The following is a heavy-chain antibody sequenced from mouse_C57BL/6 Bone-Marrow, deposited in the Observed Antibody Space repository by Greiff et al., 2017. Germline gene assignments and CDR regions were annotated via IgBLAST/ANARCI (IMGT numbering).Heavy chain of an antibody. V-gene: IGHV1-15*01. J-gene: IGHJ1*03. CDR1: GYTFTDYE. CDR3: TRPLGSRV. Sequence: VQLQQSGAELVRPGASVTLSCKASGYTFTDYEMHWVKQTPVHGLEWIGAIDPETGGTAYNQKFKGKAILTADKSSSTAYMELRSLTSEDSAVYYCTRPLGSRVWGTGTTVTVSS. D-gene: IGHD1-1*01. CDR2: IDPETGGT.